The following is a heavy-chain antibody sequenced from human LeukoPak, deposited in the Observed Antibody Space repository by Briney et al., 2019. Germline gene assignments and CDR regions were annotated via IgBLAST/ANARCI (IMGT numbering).Heavy chain of an antibody. Sequence: GGSLRLSCAASGFTLSSYWMTWVRRAPGKGLEWVANTKKDGSQTAYVDSVKGRFTISRDNVHNSLYLQMNSLRVEDTAVYYCARVHGASWEGPFDYWGQGTLVTVSS. CDR2: TKKDGSQT. D-gene: IGHD2-15*01. V-gene: IGHV3-7*01. J-gene: IGHJ4*02. CDR3: ARVHGASWEGPFDY. CDR1: GFTLSSYW.